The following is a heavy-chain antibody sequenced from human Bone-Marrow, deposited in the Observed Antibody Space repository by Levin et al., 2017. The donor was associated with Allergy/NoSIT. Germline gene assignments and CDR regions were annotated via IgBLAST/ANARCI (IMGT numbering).Heavy chain of an antibody. CDR2: IKSDGSHT. Sequence: PPGGSLRLSCAASGFTFSNFWMHWVRQAPGKGLVWVSRIKSDGSHTNYADSVKGRFTISRDNAKNALYLQMNNLRVEDTAVYYCARDQVYGSGSNDYWGQGTLVTVSS. J-gene: IGHJ4*02. CDR3: ARDQVYGSGSNDY. D-gene: IGHD3-10*01. V-gene: IGHV3-74*01. CDR1: GFTFSNFW.